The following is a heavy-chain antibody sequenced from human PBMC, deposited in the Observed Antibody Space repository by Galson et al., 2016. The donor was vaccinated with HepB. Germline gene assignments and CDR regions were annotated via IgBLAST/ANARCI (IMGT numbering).Heavy chain of an antibody. Sequence: SLRLSCAASGLTFRNYDMSWVRQAPEKGLEWVSGISGSGDITYYADSVKGRFTISRDNSRNTLFLQMNSLSAEDTALYYCASPTAFFSSSCMDVWGKGTTVTVSS. D-gene: IGHD3-3*02. CDR3: ASPTAFFSSSCMDV. J-gene: IGHJ6*03. CDR2: ISGSGDIT. CDR1: GLTFRNYD. V-gene: IGHV3-23*01.